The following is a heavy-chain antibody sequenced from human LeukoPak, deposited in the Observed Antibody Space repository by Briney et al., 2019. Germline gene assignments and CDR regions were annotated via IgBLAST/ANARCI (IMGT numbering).Heavy chain of an antibody. CDR3: ARVYSHTITMVRGVIGG. D-gene: IGHD3-10*01. CDR1: GFTFSSYW. Sequence: PGGSLRLSCAASGFTFSSYWMSWVRQAPGRGLEWVANIKQDGSETYYVDSVKGRFTISRDNAKNSLYLQMNSLRAEDTAVYYCARVYSHTITMVRGVIGGWGQGTVVIVSS. V-gene: IGHV3-7*03. J-gene: IGHJ4*02. CDR2: IKQDGSET.